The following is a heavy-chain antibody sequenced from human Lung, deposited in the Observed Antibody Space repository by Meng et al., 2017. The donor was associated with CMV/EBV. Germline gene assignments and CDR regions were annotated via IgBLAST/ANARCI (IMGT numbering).Heavy chain of an antibody. CDR1: GGSISSGDYY. V-gene: IGHV4-30-4*08. J-gene: IGHJ4*02. CDR2: IYYSGST. D-gene: IGHD5-18*01. Sequence: HVQLQESGPGLVKPSQTLALTCTVSGGSISSGDYYWSWIRQPPGKGLEWIGYIYYSGSTYYNPSLKSRVTISVDTSKNQFSPKLSSVTAADTAVYYCARALDTAMVTFDYWGQGTLVTVSS. CDR3: ARALDTAMVTFDY.